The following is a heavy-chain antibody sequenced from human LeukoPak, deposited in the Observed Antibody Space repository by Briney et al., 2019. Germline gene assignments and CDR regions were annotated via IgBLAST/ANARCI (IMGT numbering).Heavy chain of an antibody. Sequence: GGSLRLSCATSGFTFSSYEMNWVRQAPGKGLEWVSDISHSGTSIYYADSVKGRFTFSRDNAKNSLFLQMNSLRAEDTAVYYCERGRAVAGSHYGMDVWGKGTTVTVSS. CDR1: GFTFSSYE. CDR3: ERGRAVAGSHYGMDV. D-gene: IGHD6-19*01. V-gene: IGHV3-48*03. J-gene: IGHJ6*04. CDR2: ISHSGTSI.